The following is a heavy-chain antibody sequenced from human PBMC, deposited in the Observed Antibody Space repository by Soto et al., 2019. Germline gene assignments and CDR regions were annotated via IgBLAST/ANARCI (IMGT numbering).Heavy chain of an antibody. CDR1: GYIFTSYY. J-gene: IGHJ4*01. D-gene: IGHD3-10*01. CDR2: INPFDGSR. CDR3: SRVDPGETSPFDH. Sequence: ASVKVSCKASGYIFTSYYIHWVRQAPGQGLEWMGWINPFDGSRMFAQSFQGRVTMTRDTSTSTVYMEVSSRRSEDTAVYYCSRVDPGETSPFDHWG. V-gene: IGHV1-46*01.